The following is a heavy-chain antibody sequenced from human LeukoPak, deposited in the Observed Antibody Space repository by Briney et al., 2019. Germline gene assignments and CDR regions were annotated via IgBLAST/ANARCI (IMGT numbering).Heavy chain of an antibody. Sequence: PSQTLSLTCTVSGGSISSGGYYWSWIRQPPGKGLEWIGYIYHSGSTYDNPSLKSRVTISVDRSKNQFSLKLSSVTAADTAVYYCARWVTIFGVVTDHPYYFDYWGQGTLVTVSS. CDR3: ARWVTIFGVVTDHPYYFDY. CDR2: IYHSGST. D-gene: IGHD3-3*01. J-gene: IGHJ4*02. CDR1: GGSISSGGYY. V-gene: IGHV4-30-2*01.